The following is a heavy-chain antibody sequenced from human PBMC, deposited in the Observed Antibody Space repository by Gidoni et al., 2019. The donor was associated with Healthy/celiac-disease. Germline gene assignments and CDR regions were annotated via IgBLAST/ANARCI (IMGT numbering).Heavy chain of an antibody. CDR1: GLTFSSYR. Sequence: ELQLVLSGGGLVQPGGSLELFCAASGLTFSSYRIHWVPQAPGKGRAWVSSISSSSSYIYYADSVKGRFTISRDNAKNSLYLQMNSLRAEDTAVYYCARDHGHSRLHANKLDGMDVWGQGTTVTVSS. D-gene: IGHD4-4*01. V-gene: IGHV3-21*01. CDR2: ISSSSSYI. J-gene: IGHJ6*02. CDR3: ARDHGHSRLHANKLDGMDV.